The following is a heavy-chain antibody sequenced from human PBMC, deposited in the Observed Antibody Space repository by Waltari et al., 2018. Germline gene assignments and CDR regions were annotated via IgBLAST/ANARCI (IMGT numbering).Heavy chain of an antibody. J-gene: IGHJ5*02. CDR3: AKPFYNWDDPLVS. CDR1: GFTFNRLA. CDR2: ISISDAT. V-gene: IGHV3-23*01. Sequence: EVQLLESGGVLVPAGGCLRLSRGGSGFTFNRLAINWVRRAPGTGLQWVAAISISDATFHADSVKGRFTISRDTSKDTVYLQMNSLRADDTAVYYCAKPFYNWDDPLVSWGQGTLVTVSS. D-gene: IGHD1-20*01.